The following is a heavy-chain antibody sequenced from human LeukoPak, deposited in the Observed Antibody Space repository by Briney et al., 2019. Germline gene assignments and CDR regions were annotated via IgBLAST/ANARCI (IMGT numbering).Heavy chain of an antibody. Sequence: PSETLSLTCTVSGGSISSSSYYWGWVRQPPGKGLEWIGSIYYSGSTYYNPSLKSRVTISVDTSKNQFSLKLSSVTAADTAVYYFARQRTSRSRGDWGQGTLVTVSS. D-gene: IGHD6-6*01. V-gene: IGHV4-39*01. J-gene: IGHJ4*02. CDR3: ARQRTSRSRGD. CDR2: IYYSGST. CDR1: GGSISSSSYY.